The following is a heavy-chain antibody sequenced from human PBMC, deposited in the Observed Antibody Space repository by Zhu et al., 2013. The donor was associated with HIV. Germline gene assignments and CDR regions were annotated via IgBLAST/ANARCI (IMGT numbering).Heavy chain of an antibody. D-gene: IGHD3-9*01. V-gene: IGHV1-69*01. J-gene: IGHJ4*02. CDR1: RYTFTAYY. Sequence: QVQLVQSGTEVKMPGASVTVSCKGARYTFTAYYIHWVRQAPGQGLEWMGRIIPISTTIDYAQKFQGRVTISADELTDTAYMELSSLRFEDTAVYFCAGDLSTAYFLDFWGQGTLVTVSS. CDR2: IIPISTTI. CDR3: AGDLSTAYFLDF.